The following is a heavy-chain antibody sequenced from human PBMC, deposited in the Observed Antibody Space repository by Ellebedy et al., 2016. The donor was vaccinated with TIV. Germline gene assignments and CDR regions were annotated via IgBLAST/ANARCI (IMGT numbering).Heavy chain of an antibody. CDR2: ISSSSRTI. V-gene: IGHV3-48*01. D-gene: IGHD6-13*01. CDR1: GFTFIIYS. CDR3: AAAAGAGDDAFDI. Sequence: GESLKISXAASGFTFIIYSLSWVRQAPGKGLEWVSYISSSSRTIYYADSVKGRFTISRDNAKNSLYLQMNSLRAEDTAVYYCAAAAGAGDDAFDIWGQGTMVTVSS. J-gene: IGHJ3*02.